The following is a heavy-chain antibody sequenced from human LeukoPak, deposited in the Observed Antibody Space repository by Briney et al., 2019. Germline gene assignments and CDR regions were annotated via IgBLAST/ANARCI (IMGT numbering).Heavy chain of an antibody. CDR1: GYSISSGYY. CDR3: ARGMGGWLQPGAFDI. Sequence: SETLSLTCTVSGYSISSGYYWGWIRQPPGKGLEWIGSIYHSGSTYYNPSLKSRVTISVDTSKNQFSLKLSSVTAADTAVYYCARGMGGWLQPGAFDIWGQGTMVTVSS. CDR2: IYHSGST. V-gene: IGHV4-38-2*02. D-gene: IGHD5-24*01. J-gene: IGHJ3*02.